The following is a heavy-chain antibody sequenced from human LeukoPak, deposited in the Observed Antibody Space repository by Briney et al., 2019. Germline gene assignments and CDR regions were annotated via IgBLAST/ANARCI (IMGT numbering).Heavy chain of an antibody. V-gene: IGHV4-34*01. CDR1: GGSFTGYY. J-gene: IGHJ4*03. Sequence: KPSETLSLTCAVYGGSFTGYYWSWIRQSPGKGLQWIAEVNHRGDTNYNPSVKGRVTISVDTSKSQFSLKVTSLTAADTAVYYCARGPTISETGYFDYWGQGTLVTVSS. CDR3: ARGPTISETGYFDY. CDR2: VNHRGDT. D-gene: IGHD1-1*01.